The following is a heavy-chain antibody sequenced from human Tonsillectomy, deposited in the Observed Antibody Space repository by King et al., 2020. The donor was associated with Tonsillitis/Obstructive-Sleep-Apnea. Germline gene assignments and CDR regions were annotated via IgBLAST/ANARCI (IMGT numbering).Heavy chain of an antibody. Sequence: VQLVESGGGLVKPGGSLRLSCAASGFTFSNAWMSWVRQAPGTGLEWVGRIKSKTDGGTTDYAAPVKGRFTISRDDSKNTLYLQMNSLKTEDTAVYYCVGYASYYYYYYYMDVWGKGTTVTVSS. V-gene: IGHV3-15*01. CDR3: VGYASYYYYYYYMDV. J-gene: IGHJ6*03. CDR1: GFTFSNAW. CDR2: IKSKTDGGTT. D-gene: IGHD1-26*01.